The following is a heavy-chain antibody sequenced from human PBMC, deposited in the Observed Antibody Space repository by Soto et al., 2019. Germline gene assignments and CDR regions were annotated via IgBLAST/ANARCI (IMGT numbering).Heavy chain of an antibody. V-gene: IGHV1-3*01. Sequence: ASVKVSCKGSEYTFTSYGMHWVRQAPGQRLEWMGWINPGNGNTIYAQKFQGRVTMTEDTSTDTAYMELSSLRSEDTAVYYCATGFTYYYDSSGYYYFDYWGQGTLVTVSS. D-gene: IGHD3-22*01. J-gene: IGHJ4*02. CDR3: ATGFTYYYDSSGYYYFDY. CDR2: INPGNGNT. CDR1: EYTFTSYG.